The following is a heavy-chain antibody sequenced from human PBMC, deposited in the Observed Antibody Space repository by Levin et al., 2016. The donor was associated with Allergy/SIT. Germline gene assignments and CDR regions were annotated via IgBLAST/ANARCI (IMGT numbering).Heavy chain of an antibody. J-gene: IGHJ3*01. CDR3: VRDNTMSRGGTFDL. D-gene: IGHD3-10*01. CDR2: ILHSGTT. CDR1: GASIRGGDYS. Sequence: SETLSLTCVVSGASIRGGDYSWSWVRQPPGKGLEWIGHILHSGTTYYNPSLKSRVTMSGDWSKKQFSLHLTAATAADTAMYYCVRDNTMSRGGTFDLWGPGTMVTVSS. V-gene: IGHV4-30-2*01.